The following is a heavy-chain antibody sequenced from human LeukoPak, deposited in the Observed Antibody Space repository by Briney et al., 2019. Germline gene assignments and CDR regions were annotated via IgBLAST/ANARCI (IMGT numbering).Heavy chain of an antibody. J-gene: IGHJ4*02. V-gene: IGHV3-53*01. CDR1: GFTVSSNY. D-gene: IGHD6-13*01. CDR3: ARGWDSSSWSFDY. Sequence: GGSLRLSCAASGFTVSSNYMSWVRQAPGKGLEWVSVIYSGGSTYYADSVKGRFTVSRDNSKNTLYLQMNSLRAEDTAVYYCARGWDSSSWSFDYWGQGTLVTVSS. CDR2: IYSGGST.